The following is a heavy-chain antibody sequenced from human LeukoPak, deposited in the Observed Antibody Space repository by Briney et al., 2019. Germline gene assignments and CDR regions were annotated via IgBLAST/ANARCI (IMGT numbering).Heavy chain of an antibody. CDR3: ARDLGNGYDPFDY. Sequence: GGSLRLSCAASGFTFSSYAMHWVRQAPGKGLGWVAVISYDGSNKYYADSVKGRFTISRDNSKNTLYLQMNSLRAEDTAVYYCARDLGNGYDPFDYWGQGTLVTVSS. V-gene: IGHV3-30-3*01. J-gene: IGHJ4*02. D-gene: IGHD5-12*01. CDR1: GFTFSSYA. CDR2: ISYDGSNK.